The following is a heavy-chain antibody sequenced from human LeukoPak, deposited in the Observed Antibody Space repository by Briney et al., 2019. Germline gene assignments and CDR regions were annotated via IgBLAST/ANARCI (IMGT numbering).Heavy chain of an antibody. D-gene: IGHD5-18*01. J-gene: IGHJ4*02. Sequence: GGSLRLSCAASGLTVSMNYMSWVRQAPGKGLQWVSVIHSGGRTYYADSVKGRFTISRDNSKNTLYLQMNSLRAEDMALYYCAKDLAMVPRGFGSWGQGTLVTVSS. CDR3: AKDLAMVPRGFGS. CDR2: IHSGGRT. V-gene: IGHV3-53*05. CDR1: GLTVSMNY.